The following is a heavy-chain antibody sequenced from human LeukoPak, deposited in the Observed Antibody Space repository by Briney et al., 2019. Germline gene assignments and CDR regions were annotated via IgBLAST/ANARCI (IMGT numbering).Heavy chain of an antibody. V-gene: IGHV4-4*07. CDR1: GNSFGDYY. CDR2: IYTSGST. Sequence: TSETLSLTCTVSGNSFGDYYWSWIRQPAGKGLEWIGRIYTSGSTTYNPSLKSRVTISVDTSKNQFSLKLTSVTAADTAVYYCARGLEGSHYYHSLGSPPFDSWGQGILVTVSS. J-gene: IGHJ4*02. CDR3: ARGLEGSHYYHSLGSPPFDS. D-gene: IGHD1-26*01.